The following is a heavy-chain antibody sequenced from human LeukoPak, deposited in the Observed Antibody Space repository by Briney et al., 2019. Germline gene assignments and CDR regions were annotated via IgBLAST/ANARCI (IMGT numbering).Heavy chain of an antibody. D-gene: IGHD3-10*01. CDR3: AREVITMVRGRRMDV. J-gene: IGHJ6*04. Sequence: GGSLRLSCAASGFSFSTYAMSWVRQAPGKGLEGVSSIIATGDSTYYADSVKGRFTISRDNSKNTLYLQMNSLRAEDTAVYYCAREVITMVRGRRMDVWGKGTTVTVSS. CDR1: GFSFSTYA. V-gene: IGHV3-23*01. CDR2: IIATGDST.